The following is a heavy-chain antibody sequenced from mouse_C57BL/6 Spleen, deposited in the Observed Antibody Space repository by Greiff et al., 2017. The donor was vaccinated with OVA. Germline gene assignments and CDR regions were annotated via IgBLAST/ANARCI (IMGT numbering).Heavy chain of an antibody. CDR1: GFPFSDYG. D-gene: IGHD2-4*01. Sequence: EVKVVESGGGLVKPGGSLKLSCAASGFPFSDYGMHWVRQAPEKGLEWVAYISSGSSTIYYADTVKGRFTISRNNAKNTLFLQMTSLRSEDTAMYYCARRYDYDNYFDYWGQGTTLTVSS. CDR3: ARRYDYDNYFDY. V-gene: IGHV5-17*01. CDR2: ISSGSSTI. J-gene: IGHJ2*01.